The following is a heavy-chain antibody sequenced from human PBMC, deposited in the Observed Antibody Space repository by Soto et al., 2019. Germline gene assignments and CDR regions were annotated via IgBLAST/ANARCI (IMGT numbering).Heavy chain of an antibody. CDR2: INPSGGST. Sequence: QVQLVQSGAEVKKPGASVKVSCKASGYTFTSYYMHLVRQAPGQGLEWMGIINPSGGSTSYAQKFQGRVTMNRDTSTSTVYMELSSLRSEDTAVYYCAHGEMATSSFDYWGQGTLVTVSS. D-gene: IGHD1-26*01. CDR1: GYTFTSYY. J-gene: IGHJ4*02. CDR3: AHGEMATSSFDY. V-gene: IGHV1-46*03.